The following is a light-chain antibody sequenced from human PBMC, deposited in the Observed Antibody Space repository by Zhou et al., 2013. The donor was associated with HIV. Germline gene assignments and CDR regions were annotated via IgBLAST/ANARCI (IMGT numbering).Light chain of an antibody. V-gene: IGKV1-5*03. CDR3: QQYNGYSRT. J-gene: IGKJ1*01. Sequence: DIQMTQSPSTLSASVGDRVTITYRASQSISSWLAWYQQKPGKAPKLLIYEASSLERGVPSRFSGSGSGTEFTLTISSLQPDDLATYYCQQYNGYSRTFGQGTKVEIK. CDR1: QSISSW. CDR2: EAS.